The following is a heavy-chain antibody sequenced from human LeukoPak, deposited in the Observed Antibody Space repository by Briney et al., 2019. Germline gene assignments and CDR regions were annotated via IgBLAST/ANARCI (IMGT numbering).Heavy chain of an antibody. Sequence: GGSLRLSCAASGFTFSSYEMNWVRQAPGKGLEWVSYISSSGSTIYYADSVKGRFTISRDNAKNSLYLQMNSLRAEDTAVYYCARSCFKCTNGVLPGGDYYYCGMDVWGQGTTVTVSS. CDR2: ISSSGSTI. CDR3: ARSCFKCTNGVLPGGDYYYCGMDV. D-gene: IGHD2-8*01. J-gene: IGHJ6*02. V-gene: IGHV3-48*03. CDR1: GFTFSSYE.